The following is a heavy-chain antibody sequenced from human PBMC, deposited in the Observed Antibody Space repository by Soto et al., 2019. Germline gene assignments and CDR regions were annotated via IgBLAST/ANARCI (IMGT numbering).Heavy chain of an antibody. Sequence: SVTLSLTWGVAEGSSSGSSGWSWVRQPPGKGLEGIGEIYRSGSTNYNPSLKSRVTISVDKSKNQFSLKLSSVTAADTAVYYCAREEPTYYDILTGYSHYYYYGMDVWGQGTTVTV. J-gene: IGHJ6*02. CDR1: EGSSSGSSG. CDR3: AREEPTYYDILTGYSHYYYYGMDV. D-gene: IGHD3-9*01. CDR2: IYRSGST. V-gene: IGHV4-4*02.